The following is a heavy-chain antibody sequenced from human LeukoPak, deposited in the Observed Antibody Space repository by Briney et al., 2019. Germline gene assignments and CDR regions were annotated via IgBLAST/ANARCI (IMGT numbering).Heavy chain of an antibody. D-gene: IGHD6-13*01. V-gene: IGHV1-2*02. CDR2: INSKSGGE. CDR1: GYTFTDYY. Sequence: ASVKVSCQASGYTFTDYYMHWLRQPPGQGLEWMGWINSKSGGENYAQKFQGRVTMTRDTSISAAYMELSRLRSDDTAVYYCAGSMAPSGSLYFEHWGQGTLVTVSS. CDR3: AGSMAPSGSLYFEH. J-gene: IGHJ1*01.